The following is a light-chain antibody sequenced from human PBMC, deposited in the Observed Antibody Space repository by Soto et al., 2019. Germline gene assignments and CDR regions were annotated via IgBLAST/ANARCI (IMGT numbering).Light chain of an antibody. J-gene: IGKJ5*01. Sequence: EIVLTQSPATLSLSPVERATLSFMASQSVSSYLAWYEQKPGQAPRLLIYDASNRATGIPARFSSSGSGTDFTLTISSLEPEDFAVYYCQQRSNWPPINFGQGTRLEIK. CDR1: QSVSSY. V-gene: IGKV3-11*01. CDR2: DAS. CDR3: QQRSNWPPIN.